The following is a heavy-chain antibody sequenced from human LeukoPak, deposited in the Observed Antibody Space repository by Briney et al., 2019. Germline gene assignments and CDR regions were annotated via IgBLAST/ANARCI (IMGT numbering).Heavy chain of an antibody. CDR2: IYYSGNT. CDR3: AMSDGYCSSTTCYNPFDY. Sequence: SETLSLTCTVSGGSISSYYWSWIRQHPGKGLEWIGYIYYSGNTHYNPSLRSRVTISLDTSKKQFSLNLSSVTAADTAVYYCAMSDGYCSSTTCYNPFDYWGQGTLVTVSS. CDR1: GGSISSYY. V-gene: IGHV4-59*06. J-gene: IGHJ4*02. D-gene: IGHD2-2*02.